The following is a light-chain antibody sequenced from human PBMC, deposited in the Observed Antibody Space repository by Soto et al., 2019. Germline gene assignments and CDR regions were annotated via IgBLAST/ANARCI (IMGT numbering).Light chain of an antibody. CDR1: RSDVGGYKY. CDR2: DVS. V-gene: IGLV2-11*01. J-gene: IGLJ2*01. Sequence: QSALTQPRSVSGSPGQSVAISCTGSRSDVGGYKYVSWYQQFPGKAPKLIIYDVSRRPSGVPDRFSGSKSGNTASLTISGLQAEDEGDYYCCSSGGGRTPLGFGGGTQLTVL. CDR3: CSSGGGRTPLG.